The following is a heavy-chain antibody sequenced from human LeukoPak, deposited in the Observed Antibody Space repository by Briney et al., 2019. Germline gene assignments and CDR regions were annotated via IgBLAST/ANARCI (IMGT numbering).Heavy chain of an antibody. J-gene: IGHJ4*02. CDR3: ARPRYGQLVLFDY. CDR2: IYYSGST. V-gene: IGHV4-39*01. D-gene: IGHD6-6*01. CDR1: GGSISSSSYF. Sequence: SETLSLTCTVSGGSISSSSYFWGWIRQPPGKVLEWIGSIYYSGSTYYNPSLKSRVTISVDTSKNQFSLKLSSVTAADTAVYYCARPRYGQLVLFDYWGQGTLVTVSS.